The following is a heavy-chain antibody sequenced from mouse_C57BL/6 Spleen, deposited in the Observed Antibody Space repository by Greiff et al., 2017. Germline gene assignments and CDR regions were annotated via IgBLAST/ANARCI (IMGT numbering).Heavy chain of an antibody. V-gene: IGHV1-26*01. D-gene: IGHD3-2*02. CDR2: INPNNGGT. CDR1: GYTFTDYY. J-gene: IGHJ2*01. CDR3: ARLAQATLDY. Sequence: EVQLQQSGPELVKPGASVKISCKASGYTFTDYYMNWVKQSHGKSLEWIGDINPNNGGTSYNQKFKGKATLTVDKSSSTAYMELRSLTSEDSAVYYCARLAQATLDYWGQGTTLTVSS.